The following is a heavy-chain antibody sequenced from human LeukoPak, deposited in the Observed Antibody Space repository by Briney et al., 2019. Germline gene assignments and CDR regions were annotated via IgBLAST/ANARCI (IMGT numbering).Heavy chain of an antibody. J-gene: IGHJ3*02. CDR3: ARAAWVNAFDI. Sequence: GGPLRPSCAASGFTFSSYSMSWVRQAPGKGLEWVSYISSSSSTIYYADSVKGRFTISRDNAKNSLYLQMNSLRAEDTAVYYCARAAWVNAFDIWGQGTMVTVSS. D-gene: IGHD1-26*01. CDR2: ISSSSSTI. CDR1: GFTFSSYS. V-gene: IGHV3-48*04.